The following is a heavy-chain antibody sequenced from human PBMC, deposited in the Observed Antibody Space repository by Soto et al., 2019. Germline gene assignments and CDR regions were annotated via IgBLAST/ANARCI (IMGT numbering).Heavy chain of an antibody. CDR1: GYTLTELS. CDR3: AVLEMATIPTCFDY. D-gene: IGHD5-12*01. J-gene: IGHJ4*02. CDR2: FDPEDGET. Sequence: EASVKVSWKVSGYTLTELSMHWVRQAPGKGLEWMGGFDPEDGETIYAQKFQGRVTMTEDTSTDTAYMELSSLRSEDTAVYYCAVLEMATIPTCFDYWGQGTLVTVSS. V-gene: IGHV1-24*01.